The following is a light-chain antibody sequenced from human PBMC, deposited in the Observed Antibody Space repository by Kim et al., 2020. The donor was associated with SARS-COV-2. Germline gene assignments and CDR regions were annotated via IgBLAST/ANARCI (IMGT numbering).Light chain of an antibody. CDR3: QQYVNSPLT. CDR1: EPISSSY. CDR2: GAS. J-gene: IGKJ1*01. Sequence: SPGESATLSCRASEPISSSYRAWYQQRPGQAPRLLIHGASSRATDIPERFSGSGSGTDFTLTISRLEPEDVAVYYCQQYVNSPLTFGQGTKVDIK. V-gene: IGKV3-20*01.